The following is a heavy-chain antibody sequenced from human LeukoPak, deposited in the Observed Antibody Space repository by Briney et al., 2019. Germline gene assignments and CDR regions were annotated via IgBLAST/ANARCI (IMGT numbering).Heavy chain of an antibody. CDR3: ARVPMAGLLIDY. J-gene: IGHJ4*02. CDR1: GYSISSGYY. D-gene: IGHD3-10*01. Sequence: KPSETLSLTCAVSGYSISSGYYWGWIRQPAGKGLEWIGRIYTSGSTNYNPSLKSRVTISVDTSKNQFFLKLSSVTAADTAVYYCARVPMAGLLIDYWGQGTLVTVSS. V-gene: IGHV4-38-2*01. CDR2: IYTSGST.